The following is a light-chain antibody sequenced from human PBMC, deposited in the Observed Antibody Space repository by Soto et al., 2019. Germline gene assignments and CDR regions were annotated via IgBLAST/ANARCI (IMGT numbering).Light chain of an antibody. CDR3: QTWAAGIQV. V-gene: IGLV4-69*01. CDR1: NGHSSYA. CDR2: LKSDGSH. Sequence: QPVLTQSPSASASLGASVKLTCTLSNGHSSYAVAWHQQQPDKGPRFLMKLKSDGSHNKGDEIPDRFSGSSSGSERYLTISSLQSEDEADYYCQTWAAGIQVFGGGTKVTVL. J-gene: IGLJ3*02.